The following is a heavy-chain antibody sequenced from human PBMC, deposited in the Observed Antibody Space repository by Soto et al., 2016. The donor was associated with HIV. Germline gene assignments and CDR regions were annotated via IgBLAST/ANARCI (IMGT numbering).Heavy chain of an antibody. CDR2: ISSSGSYI. CDR1: GFTFSSYS. V-gene: IGHV3-21*01. CDR3: ARGYYDFWSGYESDAFDI. J-gene: IGHJ3*02. Sequence: EVQLVESGGGLVKPGGSLRLSCAASGFTFSSYSMNWVRQAPGKGLEWVSCISSSGSYIYYADSVKGRFTISRDNAKNSLYLQMNSLRAEDTAVYYCARGYYDFWSGYESDAFDIWGQGTMVTVSS. D-gene: IGHD3-3*01.